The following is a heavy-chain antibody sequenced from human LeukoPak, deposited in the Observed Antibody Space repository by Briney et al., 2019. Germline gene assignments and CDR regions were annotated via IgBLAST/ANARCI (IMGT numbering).Heavy chain of an antibody. CDR2: MDPNSSNT. CDR3: ARKQQRIEGFDP. D-gene: IGHD6-13*01. V-gene: IGHV1-8*03. CDR1: GYTFTSYD. Sequence: ASVKVSCKASGYTFTSYDINWVRQATGQGLEWRGWMDPNSSNTGYAQKFQGRVTITRNTSISTAYMELSSLRSEDTAVYYCARKQQRIEGFDPWGQGTLVTVSS. J-gene: IGHJ5*02.